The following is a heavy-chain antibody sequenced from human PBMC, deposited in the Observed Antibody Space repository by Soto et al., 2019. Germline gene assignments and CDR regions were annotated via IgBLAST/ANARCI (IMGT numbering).Heavy chain of an antibody. CDR2: ISYDGSNK. CDR1: GFTFSSYA. V-gene: IGHV3-30-3*01. J-gene: IGHJ6*02. D-gene: IGHD2-8*01. CDR3: ARDRGYCTNGVCHRSYYYYGMDG. Sequence: GGSLRLSCAASGFTFSSYAMHWVRQAPGKGLEWVAVISYDGSNKYYADSVKGRFTISRDNSKNTLYLQMNSLRAEDTAVYYCARDRGYCTNGVCHRSYYYYGMDGWGQGTTVTVSS.